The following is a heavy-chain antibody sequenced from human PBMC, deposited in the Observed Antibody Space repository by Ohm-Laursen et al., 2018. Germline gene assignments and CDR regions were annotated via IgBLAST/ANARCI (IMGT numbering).Heavy chain of an antibody. Sequence: GTLSLTCTVSGGSISSYYWSWIRQPPGKGLEWIGYIYYSGSTNYNPSLKSRVTISVDTSKNQFSLKLSSVTAADTAVYYCARDHPWTIDAFDIWGQGTMVTVSS. J-gene: IGHJ3*02. D-gene: IGHD1-1*01. V-gene: IGHV4-59*01. CDR2: IYYSGST. CDR1: GGSISSYY. CDR3: ARDHPWTIDAFDI.